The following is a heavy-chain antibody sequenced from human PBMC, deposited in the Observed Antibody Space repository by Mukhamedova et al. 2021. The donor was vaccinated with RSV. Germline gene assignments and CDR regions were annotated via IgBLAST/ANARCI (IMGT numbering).Heavy chain of an antibody. D-gene: IGHD3-22*01. CDR3: VRGRNYYDTRSFYYAREY. Sequence: TSGSTNYNPSLKSRVTMSVDTSKKQFSLKLPSVTAADTAVYYCVRGRNYYDTRSFYYAREYWGQGILVTVSS. CDR2: TSGST. V-gene: IGHV4-4*07. J-gene: IGHJ4*02.